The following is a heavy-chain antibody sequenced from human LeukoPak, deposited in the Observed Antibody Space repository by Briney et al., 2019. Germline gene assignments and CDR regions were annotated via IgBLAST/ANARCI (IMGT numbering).Heavy chain of an antibody. V-gene: IGHV1-18*01. J-gene: IGHJ6*03. Sequence: ASVKVSCKASGYTFTTYGISWVRQAPGQGLEWMGWISAYNGNTNYAQKLQGRVTMTTDTSTSTAYMELRSLRSDDTAVYYCARRAGDCDSSGYYYYYYYMDVWGKGTTVTVSS. D-gene: IGHD3-22*01. CDR3: ARRAGDCDSSGYYYYYYYMDV. CDR1: GYTFTTYG. CDR2: ISAYNGNT.